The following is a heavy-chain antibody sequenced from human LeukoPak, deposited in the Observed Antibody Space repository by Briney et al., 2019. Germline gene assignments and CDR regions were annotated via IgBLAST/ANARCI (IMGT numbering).Heavy chain of an antibody. V-gene: IGHV4-30-4*08. J-gene: IGHJ4*02. D-gene: IGHD3-22*01. CDR1: GGSISSGDYY. CDR2: IYYSGST. CDR3: ARDPYDSSGYYDD. Sequence: PSETLSLTCTVSGGSISSGDYYWSWIRQPPGKGLEWIGYIYYSGSTYYNPSLKSRVTISVDTSKNQFSLKLSSVTAADTAVYYCARDPYDSSGYYDDWGQGTLVTVSS.